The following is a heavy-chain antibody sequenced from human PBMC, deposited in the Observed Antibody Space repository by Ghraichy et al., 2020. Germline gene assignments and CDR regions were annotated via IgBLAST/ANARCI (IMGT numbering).Heavy chain of an antibody. Sequence: GESLNISCAASGFTVSSNYMSWVRQAPGKGLEWVSVIYSGGSTYYADSVKGRFTISRDNSKNTLYLQMNSLRAEDTAVYYCARTAYSGWYERVGWFDPWGQGTLVTVSS. CDR3: ARTAYSGWYERVGWFDP. CDR2: IYSGGST. V-gene: IGHV3-53*01. D-gene: IGHD6-19*01. CDR1: GFTVSSNY. J-gene: IGHJ5*02.